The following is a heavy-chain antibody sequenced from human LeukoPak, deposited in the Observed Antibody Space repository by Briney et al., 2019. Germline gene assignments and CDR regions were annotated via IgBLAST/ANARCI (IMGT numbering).Heavy chain of an antibody. CDR3: ARGGAYYDSSGSDY. Sequence: KASETLSLTCTVSGGSISSYYWSWIRQPPGKGLEWIGYIYYSGSTNYNPSLKSRVTISVDTSKNQFSLKLSSVSAADTAVYYCARGGAYYDSSGSDYWGQGALVTVSS. CDR1: GGSISSYY. D-gene: IGHD3-22*01. V-gene: IGHV4-59*01. CDR2: IYYSGST. J-gene: IGHJ4*02.